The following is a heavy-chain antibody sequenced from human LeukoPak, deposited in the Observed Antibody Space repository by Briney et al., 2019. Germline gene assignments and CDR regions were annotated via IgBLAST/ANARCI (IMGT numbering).Heavy chain of an antibody. Sequence: SETLSLTCTVSGGSISSYYWSWIRQPPGKGLEWIGYICYSGSTNYNPSLKSRVTISVDTSKNQFSLKLSSVTAADTAVYYCARGRYGGNDLDYWGQGTLVTVSS. CDR2: ICYSGST. CDR3: ARGRYGGNDLDY. V-gene: IGHV4-59*08. D-gene: IGHD4-23*01. CDR1: GGSISSYY. J-gene: IGHJ4*02.